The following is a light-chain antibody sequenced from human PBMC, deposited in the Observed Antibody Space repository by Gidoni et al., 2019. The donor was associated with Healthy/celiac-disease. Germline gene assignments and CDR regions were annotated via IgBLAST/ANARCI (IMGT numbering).Light chain of an antibody. CDR1: SSDVGSYNL. J-gene: IGLJ2*01. Sequence: PGQSITISCTGTSSDVGSYNLVSWYQQHPGKAPKLMIYEVSKRPSGVSNRFSGSKSGNTASLTISGLQAEDEADYYCCSYAGSSTFVFGGGTKLTVL. V-gene: IGLV2-23*02. CDR2: EVS. CDR3: CSYAGSSTFV.